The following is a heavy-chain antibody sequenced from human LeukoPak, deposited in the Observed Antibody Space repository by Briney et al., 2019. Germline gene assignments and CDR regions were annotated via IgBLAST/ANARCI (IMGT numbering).Heavy chain of an antibody. J-gene: IGHJ4*02. V-gene: IGHV4-34*01. CDR1: GGSFSGPY. CDR2: INHSGST. Sequence: SETLSLTCGVYGGSFSGPYWSWIRQPPGKGLEWIGDINHSGSTNYNPSLKSRVTISVDTSKNQFSLKVTSVTAADTAVYYCARRPPYSSGYYPRDRALATDFDSWGQGTLVTVSS. CDR3: ARRPPYSSGYYPRDRALATDFDS. D-gene: IGHD3-22*01.